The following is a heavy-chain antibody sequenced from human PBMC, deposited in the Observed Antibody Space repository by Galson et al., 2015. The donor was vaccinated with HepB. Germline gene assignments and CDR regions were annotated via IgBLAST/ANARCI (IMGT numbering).Heavy chain of an antibody. V-gene: IGHV3-23*01. CDR1: GFTFSSYA. D-gene: IGHD6-19*01. J-gene: IGHJ4*02. Sequence: SLRLSCAASGFTFSSYAMSWVRQAPGKGLEWVSAISGSGGSTNYADSVKGRFTISRDNSKNTLYLQMNSLRAEDTAVYYCAKDFPVAVAGTSYYFDYWGQGTLVTVSS. CDR2: ISGSGGST. CDR3: AKDFPVAVAGTSYYFDY.